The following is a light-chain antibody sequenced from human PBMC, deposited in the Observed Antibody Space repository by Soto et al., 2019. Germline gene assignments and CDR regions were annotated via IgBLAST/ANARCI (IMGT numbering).Light chain of an antibody. CDR1: QNINNY. CDR2: AAS. Sequence: DIQMTHAPSSLSAAVGDSVTITCRASQNINNYLSWYQHKPGKAPKLLIYAASKLQSGVPSSFSGSRSGTEFTLTISRLYPEDFATYYCQQSDSMPQTFGQGTKLEIK. J-gene: IGKJ2*01. CDR3: QQSDSMPQT. V-gene: IGKV1-39*01.